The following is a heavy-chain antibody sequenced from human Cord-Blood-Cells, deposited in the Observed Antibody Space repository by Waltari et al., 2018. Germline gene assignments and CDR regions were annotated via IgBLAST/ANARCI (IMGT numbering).Heavy chain of an antibody. Sequence: QLQLQESGPGLVKPSETLSLTCPVSGGSISSSSYYWGWFRQPPGKGLEWIGSIYYSGSTYYNPSLKSRVTISVDTSKNQFSLKLSSVTAADTAVYYCASFFGELFWYFDLWGRGTLVTVSS. D-gene: IGHD3-10*01. V-gene: IGHV4-39*07. CDR3: ASFFGELFWYFDL. J-gene: IGHJ2*01. CDR1: GGSISSSSYY. CDR2: IYYSGST.